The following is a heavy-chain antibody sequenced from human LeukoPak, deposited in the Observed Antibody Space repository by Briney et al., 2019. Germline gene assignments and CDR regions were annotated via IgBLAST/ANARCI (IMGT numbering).Heavy chain of an antibody. J-gene: IGHJ4*02. CDR2: FDPEDGET. V-gene: IGHV1-24*01. Sequence: ASVKVSCKVSGYTLTELSMHWVRRAPGKGLEWMGGFDPEDGETIYAQKFQGRVTMTEDTFTDTAYMELSSLRSEDTAMYYCATVASEWLSFDYWGQGTLVTVSS. D-gene: IGHD3-3*01. CDR1: GYTLTELS. CDR3: ATVASEWLSFDY.